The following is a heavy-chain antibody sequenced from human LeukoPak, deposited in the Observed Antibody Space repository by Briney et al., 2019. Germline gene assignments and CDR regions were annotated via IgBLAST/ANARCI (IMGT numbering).Heavy chain of an antibody. Sequence: TSETLSLTCTVSAGSVNSSPYYWGWVRQPPGKGLVWIGSIHYSGNTYYNPSLKSRVTISVDTSRNQFSLKLSSVSAADRGIYYCAKHEGSYFDKSGYTFEYWGQGTLVTVSS. CDR3: AKHEGSYFDKSGYTFEY. D-gene: IGHD3-22*01. CDR2: IHYSGNT. CDR1: AGSVNSSPYY. V-gene: IGHV4-39*01. J-gene: IGHJ4*02.